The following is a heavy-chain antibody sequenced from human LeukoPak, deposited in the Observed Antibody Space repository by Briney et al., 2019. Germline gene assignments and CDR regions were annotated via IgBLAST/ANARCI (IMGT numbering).Heavy chain of an antibody. Sequence: ASVKVSCKASGYTLTDYYMHWVRQAPGQGLEWMGWINPNSGGTNNAQKFQGRVTMTRDTSISTAYMELSRLRSDDTAVYYCAREFPYYYDSGGYYTSFDYWGQGTLVTVSS. CDR2: INPNSGGT. CDR3: AREFPYYYDSGGYYTSFDY. CDR1: GYTLTDYY. V-gene: IGHV1-2*02. D-gene: IGHD3-22*01. J-gene: IGHJ4*02.